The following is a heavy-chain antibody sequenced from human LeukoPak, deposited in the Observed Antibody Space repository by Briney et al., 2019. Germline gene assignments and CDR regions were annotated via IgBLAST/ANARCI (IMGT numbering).Heavy chain of an antibody. D-gene: IGHD3-3*01. CDR3: ARVEGRRITIFGVVTQGAFDI. CDR2: ISAYNGNT. CDR1: GYTFTSYG. V-gene: IGHV1-18*01. J-gene: IGHJ3*02. Sequence: VASVKVSCKASGYTFTSYGISWVRQAPGQGLEWMGWISAYNGNTNYAQKLQGRVTMTTDTSTSTAYMELRSLRSEDTAVYYCARVEGRRITIFGVVTQGAFDIWGQGTMVTVSS.